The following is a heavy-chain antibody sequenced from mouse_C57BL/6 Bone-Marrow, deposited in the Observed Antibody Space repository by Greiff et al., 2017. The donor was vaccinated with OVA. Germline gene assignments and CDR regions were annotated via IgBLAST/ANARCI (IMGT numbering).Heavy chain of an antibody. Sequence: EVQVVESGGGLVKPGGSLKLSCAASGFTFSSYAMSWVRQTPEKRLEWVATISDGGSYTYYPDNVKGRFTISRDNAKNNLYLQMSHLKSEDTAMYYCARDYDYEYYAMDYWGQGTSVTVSS. V-gene: IGHV5-4*01. CDR3: ARDYDYEYYAMDY. CDR2: ISDGGSYT. CDR1: GFTFSSYA. J-gene: IGHJ4*01. D-gene: IGHD2-4*01.